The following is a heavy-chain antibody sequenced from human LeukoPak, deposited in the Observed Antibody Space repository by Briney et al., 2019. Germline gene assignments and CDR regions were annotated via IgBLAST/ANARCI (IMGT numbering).Heavy chain of an antibody. CDR3: ARDQYSGHWYYALDI. CDR2: ISSSISVI. CDR1: GFTFSSYS. J-gene: IGHJ3*02. D-gene: IGHD6-19*01. Sequence: PGGSLRLSCAASGFTFSSYSMNWVRQAPGKGLEWVSYISSSISVIYYADSVKGRFTISRDNAKNSLYLQMNSLRDEDTAVYYCARDQYSGHWYYALDIWGQGAMVTASS. V-gene: IGHV3-48*02.